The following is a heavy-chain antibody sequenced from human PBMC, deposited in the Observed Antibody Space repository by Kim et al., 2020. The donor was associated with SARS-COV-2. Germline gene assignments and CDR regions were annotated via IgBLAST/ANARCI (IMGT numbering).Heavy chain of an antibody. D-gene: IGHD2-2*01. Sequence: ADSVKGRFTISRDNSKNTLYLQMNSLRAEDTAVYYCAKGAAAPQGDFDYWGQGTLVTVSS. J-gene: IGHJ4*02. CDR3: AKGAAAPQGDFDY. V-gene: IGHV3-23*01.